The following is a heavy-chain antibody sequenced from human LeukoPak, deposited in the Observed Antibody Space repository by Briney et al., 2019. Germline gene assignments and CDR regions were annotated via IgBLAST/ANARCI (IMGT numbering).Heavy chain of an antibody. CDR1: GFTFSSYW. D-gene: IGHD6-19*01. CDR2: IKQDGSEK. V-gene: IGHV3-7*03. CDR3: AKHGSSGWYQPFDY. J-gene: IGHJ4*02. Sequence: GGSLRLSCTASGFTFSSYWMSWVRQAPGKGLEWVANIKQDGSEKYYVDSVKGRFTISRDNAKNSLSLQISSLRAEDTAVYYCAKHGSSGWYQPFDYWGQGTLVTVSS.